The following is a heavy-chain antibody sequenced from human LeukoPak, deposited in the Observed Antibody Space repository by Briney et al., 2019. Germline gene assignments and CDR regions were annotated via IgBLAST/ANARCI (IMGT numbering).Heavy chain of an antibody. CDR3: AREDYQLPPFYFDY. D-gene: IGHD2-2*01. V-gene: IGHV4-39*07. J-gene: IGHJ4*02. CDR2: IYYSGST. Sequence: SETLSLTXTVSGGSISSSSYYWGWIRQPPGKGLEWIGGIYYSGSTYYNPSLKSRVTISVDTSKNQFSLKLSSVTAADTAVYYCAREDYQLPPFYFDYWGQGTLVTVSS. CDR1: GGSISSSSYY.